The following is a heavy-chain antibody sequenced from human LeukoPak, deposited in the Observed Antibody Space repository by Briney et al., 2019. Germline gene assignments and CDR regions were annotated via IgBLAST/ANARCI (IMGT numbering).Heavy chain of an antibody. Sequence: GGSLRLSCAASGFTFTSYSMNWVRQAPGKGLEWVSTISGGGGSTYYADSVKGRFTISRDNSKNSLYLQMNSLRAEDTAVYYCARDDFGVVIRRTYGMDVWGQGTTVTVSS. D-gene: IGHD3-3*01. CDR3: ARDDFGVVIRRTYGMDV. CDR2: ISGGGGST. V-gene: IGHV3-23*01. J-gene: IGHJ6*02. CDR1: GFTFTSYS.